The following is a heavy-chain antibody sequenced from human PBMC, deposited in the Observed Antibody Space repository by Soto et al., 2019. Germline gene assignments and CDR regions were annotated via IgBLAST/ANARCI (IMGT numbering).Heavy chain of an antibody. CDR2: ISGSGSNT. CDR1: GFSLSNYA. CDR3: AEGGITLVRGSFDS. D-gene: IGHD3-10*01. V-gene: IGHV3-23*01. Sequence: GGSLRLSCSVSGFSLSNYAMSWVRQAPGKGLEWVSAISGSGSNTYYIDSVKGRFTISRDRSKTTLFLQMNNLRAEDTAVYYCAEGGITLVRGSFDSWGQGA. J-gene: IGHJ4*02.